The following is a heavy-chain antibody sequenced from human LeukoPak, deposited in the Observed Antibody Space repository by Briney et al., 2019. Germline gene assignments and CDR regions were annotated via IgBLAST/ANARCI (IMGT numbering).Heavy chain of an antibody. D-gene: IGHD5-24*01. CDR2: IGGVAGSA. V-gene: IGHV3-23*01. CDR1: GFTFSNYA. CDR3: AKDRGDGSNRDGFFDY. J-gene: IGHJ4*02. Sequence: PGGSLRLSCAASGFTFSNYAMSWVRQAPGKGLEWVSGIGGVAGSAYYADSVKGRFTISRDNSNNTLYLQMNSLGVEDTAAYYCAKDRGDGSNRDGFFDYWGQGTLVTVSS.